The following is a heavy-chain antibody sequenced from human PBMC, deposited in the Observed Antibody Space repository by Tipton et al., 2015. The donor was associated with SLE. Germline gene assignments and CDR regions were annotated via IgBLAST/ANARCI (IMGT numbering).Heavy chain of an antibody. V-gene: IGHV4-34*01. Sequence: GLVKPSETLSLTCAVDGGSFSGYFWTWIRQPPGKGLEWVGEINHGGNTNHNPSLKSRVIISVDTFKNQFSLELSSVTAADTAVYYCARELYGDAPSNWFDPWGQGTLVTVSS. D-gene: IGHD4-17*01. CDR1: GGSFSGYF. J-gene: IGHJ5*02. CDR3: ARELYGDAPSNWFDP. CDR2: INHGGNT.